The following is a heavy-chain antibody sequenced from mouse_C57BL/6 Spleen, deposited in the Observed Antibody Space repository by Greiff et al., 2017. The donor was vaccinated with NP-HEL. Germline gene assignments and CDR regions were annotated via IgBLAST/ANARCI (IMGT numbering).Heavy chain of an antibody. V-gene: IGHV1-15*01. CDR1: GYTFTDYE. CDR3: TRWDGYYEAY. J-gene: IGHJ3*01. CDR2: IDPETGGT. Sequence: QVQLKESGAELVRPGASVTLSCKASGYTFTDYEMHWVKQTPVHGLEWIGAIDPETGGTAYNQKFKGKAILTADKSSSTAYMELRSLTSEDSAVYYCTRWDGYYEAYWGQGTLVTVSA. D-gene: IGHD2-3*01.